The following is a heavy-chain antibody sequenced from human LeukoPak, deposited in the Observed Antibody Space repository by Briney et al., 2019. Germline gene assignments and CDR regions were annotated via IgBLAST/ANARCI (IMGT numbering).Heavy chain of an antibody. Sequence: GGSLRLSCAASGFTFSSYGMHWVRQAPGKGLEWVAVIWYDGSNKYYADSVKGRFTISRDNSKNTLYLQMNSLRAEDTAVYYCAKDLSGSSDLSYYFDYWGQGTLVTVSS. D-gene: IGHD1-26*01. CDR1: GFTFSSYG. CDR3: AKDLSGSSDLSYYFDY. V-gene: IGHV3-30*02. CDR2: IWYDGSNK. J-gene: IGHJ4*02.